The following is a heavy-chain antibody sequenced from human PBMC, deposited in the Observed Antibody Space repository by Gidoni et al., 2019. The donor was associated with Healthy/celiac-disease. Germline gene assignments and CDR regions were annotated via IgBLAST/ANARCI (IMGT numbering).Heavy chain of an antibody. D-gene: IGHD2-2*01. CDR2: ISGSGGST. Sequence: EVQLLESGGGLVQPGGSLRLSCAASGFTFSSYAMSWVRQAPGQGLEWVSAISGSGGSTYYADSVKGRFTISRDNSKNTLYLQMNSLRAEDTAVYYCAKDNVVVPAAISYWGQGTLVTVSS. CDR1: GFTFSSYA. CDR3: AKDNVVVPAAISY. J-gene: IGHJ4*02. V-gene: IGHV3-23*01.